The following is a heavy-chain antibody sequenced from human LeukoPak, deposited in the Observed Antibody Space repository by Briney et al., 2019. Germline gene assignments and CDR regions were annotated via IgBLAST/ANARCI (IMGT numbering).Heavy chain of an antibody. Sequence: PGGSLRLSCAASGFTVSTNYMNWVRQAPGKGLEWVSVIYSGGSTSYADSVKGRFTISRDNSKNTLYLQMDSLRAEDAAVYYCAKADYGNLVGATSWGQGTLVTVSS. CDR2: IYSGGST. CDR3: AKADYGNLVGATS. D-gene: IGHD1-26*01. V-gene: IGHV3-66*01. J-gene: IGHJ4*02. CDR1: GFTVSTNY.